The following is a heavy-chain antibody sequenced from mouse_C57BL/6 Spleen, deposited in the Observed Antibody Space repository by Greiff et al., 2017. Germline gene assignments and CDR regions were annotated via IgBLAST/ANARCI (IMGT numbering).Heavy chain of an antibody. V-gene: IGHV2-9-1*01. CDR2: IWTGGGT. J-gene: IGHJ1*03. CDR3: ARRGYYDYDVWYFDV. CDR1: GFSLTSYA. D-gene: IGHD2-4*01. Sequence: VQGVESGPGLVAPSQSLSITCTVSGFSLTSYAISWVRQPPGKGLEWLGVIWTGGGTNYNSALKSRLSISKDNSKSQVFLKMNSLQTDDTARYXCARRGYYDYDVWYFDVWGTGTTVTVSS.